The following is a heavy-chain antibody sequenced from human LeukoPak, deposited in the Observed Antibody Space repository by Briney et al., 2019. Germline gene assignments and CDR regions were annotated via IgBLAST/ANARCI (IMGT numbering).Heavy chain of an antibody. D-gene: IGHD2-15*01. CDR1: GYSFTSYA. CDR3: ARDWGCSRPDCPFDQ. V-gene: IGHV7-4-1*02. J-gene: IGHJ4*02. CDR2: INTNTGNP. Sequence: PEASVKVSCKASGYSFTSYAMNWVRQAPGQGLEWMGWINTNTGNPTYAQGFTGRFVFSLDTSVSTAYLQISSLKAEDTAVYYCARDWGCSRPDCPFDQWGQGTLVTVSS.